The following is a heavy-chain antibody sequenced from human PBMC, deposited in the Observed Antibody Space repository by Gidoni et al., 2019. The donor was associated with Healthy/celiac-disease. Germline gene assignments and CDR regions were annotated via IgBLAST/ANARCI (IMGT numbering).Heavy chain of an antibody. CDR1: TFSSYS. J-gene: IGHJ4*02. CDR3: ASPIVGATTGFDY. CDR2: ISSSSSYI. V-gene: IGHV3-21*01. D-gene: IGHD1-26*01. Sequence: TFSSYSMNWVRQAPGKGLEWVSSISSSSSYIYYADSVKGRFTISRDNAKNSLYLQMNSLRAEDTAVYYCASPIVGATTGFDYWGQGTLVTVSS.